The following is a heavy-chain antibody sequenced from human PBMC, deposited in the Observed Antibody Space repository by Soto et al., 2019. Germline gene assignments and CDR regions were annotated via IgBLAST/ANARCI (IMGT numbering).Heavy chain of an antibody. CDR1: GYTFTSYG. Sequence: ASVKVSCKASGYTFTSYGISWVRQALGQGLEWMGWISAYNGNTNYAQKLQGRVTMTTDTSTSTAYMGLRSLRSDDTAVYYCARAGYSSGWYYYYGMDVWGQGTTVTVSS. J-gene: IGHJ6*02. CDR3: ARAGYSSGWYYYYGMDV. D-gene: IGHD6-19*01. V-gene: IGHV1-18*01. CDR2: ISAYNGNT.